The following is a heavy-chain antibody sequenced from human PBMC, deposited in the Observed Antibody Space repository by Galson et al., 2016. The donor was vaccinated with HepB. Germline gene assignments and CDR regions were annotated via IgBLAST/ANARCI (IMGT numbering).Heavy chain of an antibody. V-gene: IGHV4-34*01. CDR3: AKFDFHGGVCLDY. CDR2: INHTGTT. CDR1: VGSFGEYY. D-gene: IGHD2-8*02. J-gene: IGHJ4*02. Sequence: SETLSLTCAAYVGSFGEYYWNWIRQSPGKGLEWIGEINHTGTTKYNPSLKSRVTISVDTSKKELSLKLTSVTAADTAVYYCAKFDFHGGVCLDYWGQGALVTVSA.